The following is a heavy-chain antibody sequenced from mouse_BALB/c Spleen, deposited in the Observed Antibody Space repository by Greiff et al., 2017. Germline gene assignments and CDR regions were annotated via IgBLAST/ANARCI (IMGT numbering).Heavy chain of an antibody. CDR3: ARKENWGDY. V-gene: IGHV5-12-1*01. J-gene: IGHJ2*01. CDR2: ISSGGGST. D-gene: IGHD4-1*01. CDR1: GFAFSSYD. Sequence: EVMLVESGGGLVKPGGSLKLSCAASGFAFSSYDMSWVRQTPEKRLEWVAYISSGGGSTYYPDTVKGRFTISRDNAKNTLYLQMSSLKSEDTAMYYCARKENWGDYWGQGTTLTVSS.